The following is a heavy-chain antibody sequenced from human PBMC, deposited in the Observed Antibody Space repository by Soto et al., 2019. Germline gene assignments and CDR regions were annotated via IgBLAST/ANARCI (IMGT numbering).Heavy chain of an antibody. J-gene: IGHJ5*02. CDR3: AKNQGVELVPLATVDWFDP. D-gene: IGHD1-26*01. CDR2: ISGSGFKK. V-gene: IGHV3-23*01. Sequence: LRLSCAASGFIFENFGMSWVRQAPGKGLEWISSISGSGFKKYYADSVKGRFTISRDNSKSTVYLELNNLSAEDTAVYHCAKNQGVELVPLATVDWFDPWGQGSVVTVPQ. CDR1: GFIFENFG.